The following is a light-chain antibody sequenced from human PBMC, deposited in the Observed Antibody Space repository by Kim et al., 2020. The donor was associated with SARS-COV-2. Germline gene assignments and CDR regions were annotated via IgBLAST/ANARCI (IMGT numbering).Light chain of an antibody. CDR1: SSDVGAYNF. J-gene: IGLJ1*01. CDR2: EVN. V-gene: IGLV2-8*01. Sequence: GQSGTISCTGTSSDVGAYNFFSWYLHHPGKAPNLVIYEVNKRPSGVPDRFSGSKSGNAASLTVSGLQAEDEADYYCSSYAGSNNLYLFGSGTKVTVL. CDR3: SSYAGSNNLYL.